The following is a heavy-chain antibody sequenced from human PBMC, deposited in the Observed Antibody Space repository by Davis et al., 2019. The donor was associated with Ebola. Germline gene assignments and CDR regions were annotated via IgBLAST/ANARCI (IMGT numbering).Heavy chain of an antibody. CDR2: ISAYNGNT. CDR3: ARDQGCGSYQCHYYYYGMDV. D-gene: IGHD1-26*01. V-gene: IGHV1-18*01. J-gene: IGHJ6*02. Sequence: AASVNVSCKASGYTFTSYGISWVRQAPGQGLEWMGWISAYNGNTNYAQKLQGRVTITRDTSASTAYMELSSLRSEDTAVYYCARDQGCGSYQCHYYYYGMDVWGQGTTVTVSS. CDR1: GYTFTSYG.